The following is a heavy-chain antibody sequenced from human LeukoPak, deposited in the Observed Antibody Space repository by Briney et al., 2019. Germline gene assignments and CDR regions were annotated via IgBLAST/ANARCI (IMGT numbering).Heavy chain of an antibody. Sequence: PGGSLRLSCAASGFTFSSHEMNWVRQAPGKGLEWVSAISGSGGSTYYADSVKGRFTISRDNSKNTLYLQMNSLRAEDTAVYYCAKDRELTTVTTLVYWGQGTLVTVSS. J-gene: IGHJ4*02. CDR1: GFTFSSHE. V-gene: IGHV3-23*01. CDR3: AKDRELTTVTTLVY. CDR2: ISGSGGST. D-gene: IGHD4-17*01.